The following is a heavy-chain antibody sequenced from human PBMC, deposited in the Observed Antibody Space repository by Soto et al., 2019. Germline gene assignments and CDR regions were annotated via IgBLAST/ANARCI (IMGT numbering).Heavy chain of an antibody. V-gene: IGHV1-69*01. CDR3: EAEMTFGKLSVV. CDR2: IFPKFGTT. D-gene: IGHD3-16*02. Sequence: QVQLVQSGAEVKKPGSSVKVSCKASGDTDTNYVISWVRQAPGQGLEWMGVIFPKFGTTYSAQKLQDRLTITADESTSTVYMQLSSLRLDDTAVYYCEAEMTFGKLSVVWGQGTTVTGSS. CDR1: GDTDTNYV. J-gene: IGHJ6*02.